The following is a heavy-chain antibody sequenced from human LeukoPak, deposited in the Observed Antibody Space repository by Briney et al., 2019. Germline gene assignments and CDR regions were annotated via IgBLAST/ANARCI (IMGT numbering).Heavy chain of an antibody. V-gene: IGHV1-2*02. CDR2: INPNSGGT. CDR3: ARDIKPWGVTADFDF. D-gene: IGHD2-21*02. CDR1: GYTFTSYD. Sequence: ASVKVSCKASGYTFTSYDINWVRQATGQGLEWMGWINPNSGGTNYAQKFQGRVTMTRDTSISTTYMELSSLRSDDTAAYYCARDIKPWGVTADFDFWGQGTLVTVSS. J-gene: IGHJ4*02.